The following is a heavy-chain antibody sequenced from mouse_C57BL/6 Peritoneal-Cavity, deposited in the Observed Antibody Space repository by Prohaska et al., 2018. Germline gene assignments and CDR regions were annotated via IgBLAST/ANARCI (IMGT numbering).Heavy chain of an antibody. J-gene: IGHJ3*01. D-gene: IGHD3-2*02. CDR2: IDPSDSYT. Sequence: QVQLQQPGAELVKPGASVKLSCKASGYTFTSYWMQWVKQRPGQGLEWIGEIDPSDSYTNYNQKFKGKATLTVDPSSSTAYMQLSSLTSEDSAVYYCARGRAQATWAYWGQGTLVTVSA. CDR3: ARGRAQATWAY. V-gene: IGHV1-50*01. CDR1: GYTFTSYW.